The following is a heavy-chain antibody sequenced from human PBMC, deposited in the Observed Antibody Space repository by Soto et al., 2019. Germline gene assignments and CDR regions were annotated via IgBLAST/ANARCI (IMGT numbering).Heavy chain of an antibody. CDR1: GFTFSSYE. CDR2: ISSSGSTI. Sequence: GGSLRLSCAASGFTFSSYEMNWVRQAPGKGLEWVSYISSSGSTIYYADSVKGRFTISRDNAKNSLYLQMNRLRAEDTAVYYCARGISPYYDFWRNYSWFDPWGLGTLGTVSS. V-gene: IGHV3-48*03. J-gene: IGHJ5*02. D-gene: IGHD3-3*01. CDR3: ARGISPYYDFWRNYSWFDP.